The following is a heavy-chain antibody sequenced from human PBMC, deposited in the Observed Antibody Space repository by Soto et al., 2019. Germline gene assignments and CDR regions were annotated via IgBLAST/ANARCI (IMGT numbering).Heavy chain of an antibody. Sequence: SQTLSLTCIVSGGSISTYYWSLLRQPPGKGLEWIGYIYYSGSTNYNPSLTSRVTISVDTSKNQFSLKLSSVTAADTAVYYCAGHRYSYGVYYFDYWGQGTLVTVSS. CDR1: GGSISTYY. CDR3: AGHRYSYGVYYFDY. CDR2: IYYSGST. V-gene: IGHV4-59*08. D-gene: IGHD5-18*01. J-gene: IGHJ4*02.